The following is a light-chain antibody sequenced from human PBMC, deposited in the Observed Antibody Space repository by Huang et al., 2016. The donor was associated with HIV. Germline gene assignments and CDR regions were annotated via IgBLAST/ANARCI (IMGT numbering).Light chain of an antibody. V-gene: IGKV3D-15*01. CDR1: QSVGSQ. CDR2: GAS. CDR3: QQYNNWPYT. J-gene: IGKJ2*01. Sequence: DTVMTQTPATLSVSPGARATLSCRASQSVGSQLAWFQQKPGQAPRLLSHGASTRATGIPARFSGSGSGTEFTLTISSLQSEDFAVYYCQQYNNWPYTFGQGTKLEIK.